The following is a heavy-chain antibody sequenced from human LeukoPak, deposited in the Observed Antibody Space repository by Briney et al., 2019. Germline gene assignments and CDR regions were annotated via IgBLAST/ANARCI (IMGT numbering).Heavy chain of an antibody. Sequence: ASLKVSCKPSGYTLTGSYMHWVPQAPGQGLGWMGWINPNSGGTNYAQKVQGRVTMTRNTSIITAYMELSSRRSEDTAVYYCARVFRTTVTTCFGYWGQGTLVTVSS. CDR1: GYTLTGSY. CDR3: ARVFRTTVTTCFGY. V-gene: IGHV1-2*02. J-gene: IGHJ4*02. D-gene: IGHD4-17*01. CDR2: INPNSGGT.